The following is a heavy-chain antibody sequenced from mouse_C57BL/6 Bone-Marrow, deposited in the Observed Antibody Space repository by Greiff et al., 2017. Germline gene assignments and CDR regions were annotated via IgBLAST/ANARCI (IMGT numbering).Heavy chain of an antibody. D-gene: IGHD2-3*01. CDR1: GYTFTNYW. CDR2: IYPGGGYT. CDR3: AREGWLLAFAY. J-gene: IGHJ3*01. V-gene: IGHV1-63*01. Sequence: ESGAELVRPGTSVKMSCKASGYTFTNYWIGWAKQRPGHGLEWIGDIYPGGGYTNYNEKFKGKATLTADKSSSTAYMQFSSLTSEDSAIYYCAREGWLLAFAYWGQGTLVTVSA.